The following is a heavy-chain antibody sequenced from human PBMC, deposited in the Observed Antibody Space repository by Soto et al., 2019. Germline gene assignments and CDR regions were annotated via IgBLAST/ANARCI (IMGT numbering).Heavy chain of an antibody. Sequence: PGGSLRLSCAASGFTFSNAWMSWVRQAPGKGLEWVGRIKSKTDGGTTDYAAPVKGRFTISRDDSKNTLYLQMNSLKTEDTAVYYCTAAPLYYYYGMDVWGQGTTVTVSS. J-gene: IGHJ6*02. CDR1: GFTFSNAW. CDR3: TAAPLYYYYGMDV. CDR2: IKSKTDGGTT. V-gene: IGHV3-15*01.